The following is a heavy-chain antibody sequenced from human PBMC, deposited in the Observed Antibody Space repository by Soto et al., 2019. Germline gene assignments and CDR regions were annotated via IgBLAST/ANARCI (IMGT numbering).Heavy chain of an antibody. D-gene: IGHD3-3*01. CDR2: ISAYNGNT. J-gene: IGHJ6*03. CDR1: GYTFTSYG. CDR3: ARDHAKEKLRFSYYYYMDV. V-gene: IGHV1-18*01. Sequence: ASVKVSCKASGYTFTSYGISWVRQAPGQGLEWMGWISAYNGNTNYAQKLQGRVTTTTDTSTSTAYMELRSLRSDDTAVYYCARDHAKEKLRFSYYYYMDVWGKGTTVTVSS.